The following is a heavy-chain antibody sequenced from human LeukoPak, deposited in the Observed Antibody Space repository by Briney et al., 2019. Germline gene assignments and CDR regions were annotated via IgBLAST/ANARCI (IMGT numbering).Heavy chain of an antibody. Sequence: SQTLSLTCTVSGGSISSGGYYWSWIRQPPGKGLEWIGYIYHSGSTYYNPSLKSRVTISVDRSKNQFSLKLSSVTAADTAVYYCARGGENDSSGYYLYWGQGTLVTVSS. V-gene: IGHV4-30-2*01. CDR2: IYHSGST. D-gene: IGHD3-22*01. CDR3: ARGGENDSSGYYLY. J-gene: IGHJ4*02. CDR1: GGSISSGGYY.